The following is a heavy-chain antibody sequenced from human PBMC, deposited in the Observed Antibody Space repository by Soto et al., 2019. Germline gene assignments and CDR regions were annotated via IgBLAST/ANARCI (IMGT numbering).Heavy chain of an antibody. Sequence: EVQLVESGGGLVQPGGSLRLSCAASGFTVSSNYMSWVRQAPGKGLEWVAVVYIDGHTYYAESVEDRFTISRDNFQNMLYLQMNSLRAEDTAVYYCAGSVGGGFDYWGQGTLVTVSS. V-gene: IGHV3-66*01. CDR2: VYIDGHT. CDR1: GFTVSSNY. D-gene: IGHD3-16*01. CDR3: AGSVGGGFDY. J-gene: IGHJ4*02.